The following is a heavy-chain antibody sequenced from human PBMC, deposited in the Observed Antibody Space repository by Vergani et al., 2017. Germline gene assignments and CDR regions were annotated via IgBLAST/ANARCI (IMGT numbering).Heavy chain of an antibody. CDR2: ISGNNEAV. CDR3: VRDVRVSRT. J-gene: IGHJ3*01. V-gene: IGHV3-21*01. Sequence: EVQLLESGGNLVQPGGSLRLSCVASGFTFSHYSMNWVRQAPGKGLEWVSSISGNNEAVYYADSVKGRFTISRNNAKNSLYLDMSSLRAEDTAVYYCVRDVRVSRTWGQGTLVAVSS. CDR1: GFTFSHYS.